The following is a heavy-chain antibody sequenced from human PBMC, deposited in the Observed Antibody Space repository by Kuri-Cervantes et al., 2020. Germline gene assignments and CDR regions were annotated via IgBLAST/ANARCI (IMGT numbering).Heavy chain of an antibody. D-gene: IGHD2-21*01. CDR2: ISYDGSNK. CDR3: ARECDPYYYYGMDV. J-gene: IGHJ6*01. Sequence: GESLKISCAASGFTFSSYSMNWVRQAPGKGLEWVAVISYDGSNKYYADSVKGRFTISRDNSKNTLYLQMNSLRAEDTAVYYCARECDPYYYYGMDVWVKGPRSPSPQ. CDR1: GFTFSSYS. V-gene: IGHV3-30*03.